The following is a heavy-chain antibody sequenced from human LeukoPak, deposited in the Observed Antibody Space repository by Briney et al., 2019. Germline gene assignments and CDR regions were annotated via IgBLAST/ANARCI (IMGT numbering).Heavy chain of an antibody. CDR1: GFTFSSYA. J-gene: IGHJ4*02. CDR3: AKDDHGGSGWRDYFDY. D-gene: IGHD6-19*01. CDR2: ISGSGGST. V-gene: IGHV3-23*01. Sequence: GGSLRLSCAASGFTFSSYAMSWVRQAPGKGLEWVSSISGSGGSTYYADSVKGRFTISRDNSKNTLYLQMNSLRDEDTAVYSCAKDDHGGSGWRDYFDYWGQGTLVTVST.